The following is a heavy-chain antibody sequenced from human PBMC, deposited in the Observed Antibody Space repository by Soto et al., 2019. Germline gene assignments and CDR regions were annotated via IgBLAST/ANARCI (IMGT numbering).Heavy chain of an antibody. J-gene: IGHJ4*01. D-gene: IGHD2-15*01. CDR1: GFTFSYYG. CDR2: IWYDGSNT. V-gene: IGHV3-33*01. CDR3: VRGGGGSYCSGGSCFLDY. Sequence: QVQLVESGGGVVQPGSSLRLSCAASGFTFSYYGLHWVRQAPGKGLEWVAVIWYDGSNTYYADSVKGRFTISRDNSNNMLYLQMNSLRAADTAVYYCVRGGGGSYCSGGSCFLDYWGHGGLVTVSS.